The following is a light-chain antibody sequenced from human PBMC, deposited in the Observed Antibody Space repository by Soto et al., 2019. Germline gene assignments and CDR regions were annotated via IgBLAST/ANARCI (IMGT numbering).Light chain of an antibody. V-gene: IGKV3-15*01. CDR3: XQYNNWRT. Sequence: EIVMTQSPATLSVSPGERATLSCRASQSVDSNLAWYQQKPGQPPRLLIYDASTRATGIQARISGSGSGTEFTLTIRSLQSEDFAVYYCXQYNNWRTCGQGTKVDI. J-gene: IGKJ1*01. CDR2: DAS. CDR1: QSVDSN.